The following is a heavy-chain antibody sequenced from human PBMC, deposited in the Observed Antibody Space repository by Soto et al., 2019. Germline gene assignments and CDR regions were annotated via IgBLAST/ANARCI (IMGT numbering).Heavy chain of an antibody. V-gene: IGHV4-30-2*01. Sequence: PSETLSLTCAVSGGSISSGGYSWSWIRQPPGKGLEWIGYMYHSGSIYYNPSLKSRVTISIDRSKNQFSLKLSSVTAADTAVYYCARVPHYWGQGILVTVS. CDR3: ARVPHY. CDR2: MYHSGSI. J-gene: IGHJ4*02. CDR1: GGSISSGGYS. D-gene: IGHD2-2*01.